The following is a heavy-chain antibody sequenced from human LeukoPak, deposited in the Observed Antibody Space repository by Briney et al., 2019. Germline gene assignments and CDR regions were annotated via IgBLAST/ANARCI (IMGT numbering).Heavy chain of an antibody. CDR2: IYNSGST. D-gene: IGHD5-12*01. CDR3: ARHVGYAYDAFDI. Sequence: PSETLSLTCTVSGDSISSNYWSWIRQPPGKGLEWIGYIYNSGSTKYNPSLKSRVTISVDTSKNLFSLKLTSVAAADTAVYYCARHVGYAYDAFDIWGQGTMVTVSS. V-gene: IGHV4-59*01. J-gene: IGHJ3*02. CDR1: GDSISSNY.